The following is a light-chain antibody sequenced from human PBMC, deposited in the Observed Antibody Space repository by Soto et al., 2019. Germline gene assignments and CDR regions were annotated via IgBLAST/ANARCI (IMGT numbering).Light chain of an antibody. V-gene: IGKV3-15*01. CDR2: GAS. J-gene: IGKJ4*01. Sequence: EIVMTQSPATLSVSPGERATLSCRASQSVSSDLAWYQHKPGQAPRLLIYGASTRATGVPARFSGSGSGTEFTLTISSLQSEDFAVYYRQQYNNWPPLLTFGGGTKVDIK. CDR3: QQYNNWPPLLT. CDR1: QSVSSD.